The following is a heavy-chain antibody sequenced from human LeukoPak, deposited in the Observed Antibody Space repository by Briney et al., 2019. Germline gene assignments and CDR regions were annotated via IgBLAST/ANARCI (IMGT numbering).Heavy chain of an antibody. CDR3: ARHAPIVGAIHAFDI. J-gene: IGHJ3*02. V-gene: IGHV4-39*01. Sequence: KSSETLSLTCTVSGGSISSSSYYWGWIRQPPGKGLEWFGSLYYTGSIYHNPSLKSRVTISVDTSKNQFSLKLRSVTAGDTAVYYCARHAPIVGAIHAFDIWGQGTMVTVSS. CDR1: GGSISSSSYY. CDR2: LYYTGSI. D-gene: IGHD1-26*01.